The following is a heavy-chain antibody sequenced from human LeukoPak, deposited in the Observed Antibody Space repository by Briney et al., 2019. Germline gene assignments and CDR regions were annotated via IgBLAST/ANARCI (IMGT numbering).Heavy chain of an antibody. CDR2: ISYSGST. CDR1: DGSVSTYY. V-gene: IGHV4-59*02. D-gene: IGHD4-17*01. J-gene: IGHJ4*02. CDR3: ARAYGDYSYYFDY. Sequence: PSETLSLTCTVSDGSVSTYYWSWIRQPPGKGLEWIGYISYSGSTNYNPSLKSRVTISVDTSNNQFSLKLNSVNAADTAVYYCARAYGDYSYYFDYWGQGILVTVSS.